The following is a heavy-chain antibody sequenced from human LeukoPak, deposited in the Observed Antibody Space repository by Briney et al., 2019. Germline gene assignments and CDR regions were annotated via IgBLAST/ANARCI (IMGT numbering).Heavy chain of an antibody. V-gene: IGHV1-8*03. CDR1: GYTFTSYD. J-gene: IGHJ5*02. Sequence: ASVKVSCKTSGYTFTSYDINWVRQATGQGLEWMGWMNPNSGNTGYAQKFQGRVTITRNTSISTAYMELSSLRSEDTAVYYCARVIVVVPASKVWFDPWGQGTLVTVSS. D-gene: IGHD2-2*01. CDR3: ARVIVVVPASKVWFDP. CDR2: MNPNSGNT.